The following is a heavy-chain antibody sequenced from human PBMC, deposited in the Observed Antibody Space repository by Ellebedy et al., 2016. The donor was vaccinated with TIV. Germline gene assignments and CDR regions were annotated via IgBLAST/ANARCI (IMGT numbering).Heavy chain of an antibody. CDR3: TRQYYWD. J-gene: IGHJ4*02. V-gene: IGHV3-72*01. CDR1: GFILSDHN. Sequence: GESLKISCAASGFILSDHNMDWLRQAPGKGLEWVGRTTNKANSYTTQYAASVKGRFFISRDDSKNSLYLQMNSLKTEDSAVYYCTRQYYWDWGQGTLVTVSS. CDR2: TTNKANSYTT. D-gene: IGHD3-16*01.